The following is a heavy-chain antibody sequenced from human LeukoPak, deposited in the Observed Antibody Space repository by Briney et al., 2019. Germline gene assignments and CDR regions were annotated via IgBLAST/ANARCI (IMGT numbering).Heavy chain of an antibody. V-gene: IGHV1-2*02. CDR1: GYTFTGYY. D-gene: IGHD2-15*01. Sequence: GASVKVSCKASGYTFTGYYMHWVRQAPGQGLEWMGWINPNSGGTNYAQKFQGRVTMTRDTSISTAYMELSRLRSDDTAVYYCATRRFEPSNCSGGSCYDWYWFDPWGQGTLVTVSS. CDR3: ATRRFEPSNCSGGSCYDWYWFDP. J-gene: IGHJ5*02. CDR2: INPNSGGT.